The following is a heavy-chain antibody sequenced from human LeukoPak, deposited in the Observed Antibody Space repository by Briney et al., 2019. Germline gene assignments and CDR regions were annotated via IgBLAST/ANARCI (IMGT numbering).Heavy chain of an antibody. V-gene: IGHV1-18*01. CDR2: ISAYSGNT. CDR3: ARDVYSSGWYTAYYFDY. CDR1: GYTFTGYH. D-gene: IGHD6-19*01. J-gene: IGHJ4*02. Sequence: GASVKVSCKASGYTFTGYHITWVRQAPGQGLEWMGWISAYSGNTNYAQKLQGRVTMTTDTSTSTAYMELRSLRSDDTAVYYCARDVYSSGWYTAYYFDYWGQGTLVTVSS.